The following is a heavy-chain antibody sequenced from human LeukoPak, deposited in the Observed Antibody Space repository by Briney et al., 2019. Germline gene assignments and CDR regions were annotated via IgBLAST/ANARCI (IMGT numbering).Heavy chain of an antibody. D-gene: IGHD2-2*01. CDR2: INHSGST. Sequence: SETLSLTCAVYGGSFSGYYWNWIRQPPGKGLEWIGEINHSGSTNYNPSLKSRVTISVDTSKNQFSLKLSSVTAADTAVYYCARGAPQDIVVVPAAPSFDYRGQGTLVAVSS. J-gene: IGHJ4*02. V-gene: IGHV4-34*01. CDR1: GGSFSGYY. CDR3: ARGAPQDIVVVPAAPSFDY.